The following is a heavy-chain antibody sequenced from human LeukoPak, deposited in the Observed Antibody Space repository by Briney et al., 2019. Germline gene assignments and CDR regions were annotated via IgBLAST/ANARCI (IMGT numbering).Heavy chain of an antibody. Sequence: SETLSLTCTVSGGSISSYYWSWIQQPPGKGLEWIGYIYYSGSTNYNPSLKSRVTISVDTSKNQFSLKLSSVTAADTAVYYCARDYGDHGHYYYYGMDVWGQGTTVTVSS. CDR2: IYYSGST. J-gene: IGHJ6*02. V-gene: IGHV4-59*01. D-gene: IGHD4-17*01. CDR3: ARDYGDHGHYYYYGMDV. CDR1: GGSISSYY.